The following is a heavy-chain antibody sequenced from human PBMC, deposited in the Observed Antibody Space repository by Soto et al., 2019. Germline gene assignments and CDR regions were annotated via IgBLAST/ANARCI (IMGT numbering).Heavy chain of an antibody. D-gene: IGHD4-17*01. CDR1: GGSISSYY. CDR3: ARDGPNYGDYVGDVFSI. CDR2: IYYSGST. J-gene: IGHJ3*02. Sequence: SETLSLTCTVSGGSISSYYWSWIRQPPGKGLEWIGYIYYSGSTNYNPSLKSRVTISVDTSKNQFSLKLSSVTAADTAVYYCARDGPNYGDYVGDVFSISGQGTMVTGSS. V-gene: IGHV4-59*01.